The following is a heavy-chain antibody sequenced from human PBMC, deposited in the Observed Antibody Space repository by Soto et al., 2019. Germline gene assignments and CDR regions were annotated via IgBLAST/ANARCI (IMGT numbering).Heavy chain of an antibody. V-gene: IGHV4-59*08. CDR1: GVSISSYY. J-gene: IGHJ4*02. CDR2: IYYSGST. Sequence: QVQLQESGPGLVKPSETLSLTCTVSGVSISSYYWTWIRQPPGKGLEWIGFIYYSGSTNYNPYLKSRVTMSVDTSKHQFSLGLSSVTDADTAVYYCATFRGNGAGEYLDYWGQGTLVTVSS. CDR3: ATFRGNGAGEYLDY. D-gene: IGHD2-21*01.